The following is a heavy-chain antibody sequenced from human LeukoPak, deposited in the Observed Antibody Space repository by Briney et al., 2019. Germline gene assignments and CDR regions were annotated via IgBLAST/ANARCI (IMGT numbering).Heavy chain of an antibody. CDR3: ARGAPPDDYVWGSYHPFY. D-gene: IGHD3-16*02. V-gene: IGHV3-48*03. CDR2: ISNSGNTI. CDR1: GFTFSSYE. Sequence: PGGSLRLSCAASGFTFSSYEMNWVRQAPGKGLEWVSFISNSGNTIYYADSVEGRFTISRDNAKNSLYLQMNSLRAEDTAVYYCARGAPPDDYVWGSYHPFYWGQGTLVTVSS. J-gene: IGHJ4*02.